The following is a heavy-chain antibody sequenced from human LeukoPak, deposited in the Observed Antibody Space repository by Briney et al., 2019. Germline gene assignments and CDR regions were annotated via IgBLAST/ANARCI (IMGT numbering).Heavy chain of an antibody. CDR1: GGSISHSNYY. V-gene: IGHV4-39*01. CDR3: ARHPSYGDYGGLYFDY. CDR2: IYYSGSA. Sequence: SETLSLTCSVSGGSISHSNYYWGWIRQPPGKGLEWIGSIYYSGSAYYSPSLKSRVTISVDTSKNEFSLRLSSVTAADTAVYYCARHPSYGDYGGLYFDYWGQGTLVTVSS. D-gene: IGHD4-17*01. J-gene: IGHJ4*02.